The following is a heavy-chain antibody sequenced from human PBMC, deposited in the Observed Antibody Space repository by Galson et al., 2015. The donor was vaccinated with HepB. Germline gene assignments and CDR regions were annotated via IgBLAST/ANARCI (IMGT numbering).Heavy chain of an antibody. CDR3: AKRKGDDTFYYYVMDV. J-gene: IGHJ6*02. V-gene: IGHV4-34*01. CDR1: GGSFSVNC. D-gene: IGHD2/OR15-2a*01. CDR2: INYNGGT. Sequence: TLSLTCAVYGGSFSVNCWNWTRQSPGKGLEWIGEINYNGGTNYNPSLKSRVNISVDKSKNQFSLKLSSVTAADTAVYYCAKRKGDDTFYYYVMDVWGQGTTVTVSS.